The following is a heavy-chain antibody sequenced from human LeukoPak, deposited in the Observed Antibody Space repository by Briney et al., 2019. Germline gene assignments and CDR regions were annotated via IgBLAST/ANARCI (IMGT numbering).Heavy chain of an antibody. CDR1: GGSINSGY. J-gene: IGHJ4*02. Sequence: KSSETLSLTCRHPGGSINSGYWSWMRQPPGKGLEWIGLLYPSGSTNYNPSLKSRVTISVHTSRTQFSLKLSSVTAADTAVYYCASGHYPFEYWGQGTLVTVSS. D-gene: IGHD1-26*01. CDR3: ASGHYPFEY. V-gene: IGHV4-59*13. CDR2: LYPSGST.